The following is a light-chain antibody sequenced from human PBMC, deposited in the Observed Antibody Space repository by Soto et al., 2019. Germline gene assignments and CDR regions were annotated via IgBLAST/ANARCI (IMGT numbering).Light chain of an antibody. Sequence: EIVLTQSPGTRSLSPGERATLSCRASQSVSSSYLAWYQQKPGQAPRPLIYGASSRAIGIPDRFSGSGSGKDFTLTISRLEPEDFAVYYCQHYGSSPWTFGQGTKVEIK. V-gene: IGKV3-20*01. CDR3: QHYGSSPWT. J-gene: IGKJ1*01. CDR2: GAS. CDR1: QSVSSSY.